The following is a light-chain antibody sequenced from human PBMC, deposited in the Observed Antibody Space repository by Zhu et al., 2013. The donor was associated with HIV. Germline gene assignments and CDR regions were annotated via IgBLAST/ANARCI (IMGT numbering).Light chain of an antibody. V-gene: IGKV3-15*01. CDR3: QQSDNWPT. Sequence: EIVMTQSPATLSVSPGERATLSCRASQSVSSNLAWYQQKPGQAPRLLIYGASTRATGIPDRFSGTGSGTEFTLTISSLQSEDFALYYCQQSDNWPTFGGGTKVEIK. CDR1: QSVSSN. J-gene: IGKJ4*01. CDR2: GAS.